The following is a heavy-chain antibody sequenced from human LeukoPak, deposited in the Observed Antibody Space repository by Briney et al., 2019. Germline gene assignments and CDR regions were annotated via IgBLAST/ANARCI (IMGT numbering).Heavy chain of an antibody. Sequence: GGSLRLSCVASGFTFKTYHMNWVRQAPGKGLEWLSGITSGGSVIYYADSVKGRFTISRNDAMNSVFLQMSGLTVDDTAVYYCARKRPAEPGGHPSIGGTPFDPWGPGNLVIVS. D-gene: IGHD3-16*01. J-gene: IGHJ5*02. CDR2: ITSGGSVI. V-gene: IGHV3-48*03. CDR3: ARKRPAEPGGHPSIGGTPFDP. CDR1: GFTFKTYH.